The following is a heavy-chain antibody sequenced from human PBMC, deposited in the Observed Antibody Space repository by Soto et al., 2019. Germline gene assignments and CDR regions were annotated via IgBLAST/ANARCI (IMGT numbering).Heavy chain of an antibody. CDR1: GDSISTSSYY. CDR2: IHSSGGT. D-gene: IGHD3-9*01. CDR3: ASRYGPSEFDH. Sequence: SETLSLTCSVSGDSISTSSYYLGWIRQSPGEGLEWIGNIHSSGGTQYNPSLNSRVTISVDTSANQFSLRLTFVTAADTAVYYCASRYGPSEFDHWGQGSLVTVSS. J-gene: IGHJ1*01. V-gene: IGHV4-39*01.